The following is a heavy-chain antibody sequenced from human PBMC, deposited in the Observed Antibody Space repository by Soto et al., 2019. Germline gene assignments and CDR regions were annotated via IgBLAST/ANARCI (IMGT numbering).Heavy chain of an antibody. J-gene: IGHJ3*02. V-gene: IGHV3-30*18. Sequence: GGSLRLSCAASGFTFSSYGMHWVRQAPGKGLEWVAVISYDGSNKYYADSVKGRFTISRDNSKNTLYLQMNSLRAEDTAVYSCAKRLHDAFDIWGQGTMVTVSS. CDR3: AKRLHDAFDI. CDR2: ISYDGSNK. CDR1: GFTFSSYG. D-gene: IGHD5-18*01.